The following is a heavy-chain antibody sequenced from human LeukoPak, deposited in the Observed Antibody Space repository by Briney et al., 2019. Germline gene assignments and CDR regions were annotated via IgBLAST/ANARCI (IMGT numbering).Heavy chain of an antibody. J-gene: IGHJ4*02. CDR1: GVTFSSYA. D-gene: IGHD1-14*01. V-gene: IGHV3-23*01. Sequence: GGSLRLSCAASGVTFSSYAMSWVGQAPGKGVEGVSCISGGGANTYYADSVKGGFTISRDNSKNTLSLLMDSLRAEDTAVYYCARRRDEALDYWGQGTLVTVSS. CDR3: ARRRDEALDY. CDR2: ISGGGANT.